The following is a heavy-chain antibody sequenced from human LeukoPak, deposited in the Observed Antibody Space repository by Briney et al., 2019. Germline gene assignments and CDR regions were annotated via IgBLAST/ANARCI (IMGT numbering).Heavy chain of an antibody. CDR1: GFIFTNYF. V-gene: IGHV3-7*01. CDR3: ARDTAAWDY. J-gene: IGHJ4*02. CDR2: IKHDGSEK. Sequence: GGSLRLSCAASGFIFTNYFMSWVRQAPGKGLEWVASIKHDGSEKYYVDSVKGRFTISRDNAKNSLYLQMNSLRAEDTAVCYCARDTAAWDYWGQGTLVTVSS. D-gene: IGHD4-17*01.